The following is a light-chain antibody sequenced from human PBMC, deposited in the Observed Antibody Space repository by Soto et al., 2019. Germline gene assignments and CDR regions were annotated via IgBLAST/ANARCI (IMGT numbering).Light chain of an antibody. CDR3: SSSTGSSADV. V-gene: IGLV2-14*01. CDR2: DVS. J-gene: IGLJ1*01. CDR1: SSDVGGYNY. Sequence: QSALTQPASVSGSPGQSITISCTGTSSDVGGYNYVSWYQQHPGKAPKLMIYDVSNRPSGVSNRFSGSKSGNTASLTISGLHAEDEADYYCSSSTGSSADVFGTGTKVTVL.